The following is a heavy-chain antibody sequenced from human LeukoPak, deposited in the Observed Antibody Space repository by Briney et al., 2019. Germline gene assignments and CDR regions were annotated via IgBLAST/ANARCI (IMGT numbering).Heavy chain of an antibody. CDR2: HFASNK. CDR1: GFIFSYG. Sequence: GGSLRLSCVTPGFIFSYGIHWVRQAPGKGLEWVAWHFASNKYYAESVRGRFTMSRDNSKSTLYLQMDSLRVEDTAVYYCARDLCSTTSCFDYWGQGTLVSVSS. J-gene: IGHJ4*02. V-gene: IGHV3-33*01. CDR3: ARDLCSTTSCFDY. D-gene: IGHD2-2*01.